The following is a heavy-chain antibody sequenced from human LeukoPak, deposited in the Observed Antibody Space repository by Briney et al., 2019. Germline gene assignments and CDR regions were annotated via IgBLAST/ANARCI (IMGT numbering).Heavy chain of an antibody. V-gene: IGHV1-69*13. CDR1: GGTFSIYA. J-gene: IGHJ6*02. D-gene: IGHD2-15*01. CDR3: ARDPGYCSGGSCYGTDV. CDR2: IIPIFGTA. Sequence: ASVTVSCKASGGTFSIYAISWVRQAPGQGLEWMGGIIPIFGTANYAQKFQGRVTITADESTSTAYMELSSLRSEDTAVYYCARDPGYCSGGSCYGTDVWGQGTTVTVSS.